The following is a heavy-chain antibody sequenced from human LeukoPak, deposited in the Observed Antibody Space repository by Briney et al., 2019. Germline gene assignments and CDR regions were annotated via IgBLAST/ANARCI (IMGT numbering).Heavy chain of an antibody. CDR1: GGSFRGYY. CDR3: ARGRYYYMDV. Sequence: PSETLSLTCAVYGGSFRGYYSRWSWIRQPPGKGLEWIGEINHSGSTNYNPSLESRVTISVDTSKNQFSLRLSSVTAADTAVYYCARGRYYYMDVWGQGTTVTVSS. V-gene: IGHV4-34*01. CDR2: INHSGST. J-gene: IGHJ6*02.